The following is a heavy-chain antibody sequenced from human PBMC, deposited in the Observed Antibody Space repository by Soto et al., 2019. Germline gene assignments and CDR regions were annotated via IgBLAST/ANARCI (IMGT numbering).Heavy chain of an antibody. CDR2: IYPGDSDT. CDR3: ARHRYDILTGYCPTGWFDP. CDR1: GYSFTSYW. J-gene: IGHJ5*02. D-gene: IGHD3-9*01. V-gene: IGHV5-51*01. Sequence: GESLKISCKGTGYSFTSYWIGWVRQMPGKCLEWMGIIYPGDSDTRYSPSFQGQFTISADKSISTAYLQWSSLKASDTAMYYRARHRYDILTGYCPTGWFDPWGQGPLVTVSS.